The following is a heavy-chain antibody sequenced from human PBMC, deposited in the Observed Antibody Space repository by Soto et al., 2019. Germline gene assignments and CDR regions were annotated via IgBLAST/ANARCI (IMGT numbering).Heavy chain of an antibody. CDR2: IKQDESEK. J-gene: IGHJ4*02. V-gene: IGHV3-7*03. CDR3: ASDRFRGTYYLRGVTYFFEE. CDR1: GLTFTDYW. Sequence: GGSLRFSCVTYGLTFTDYWMSWVRQAPGKGLEWVANIKQDESEKNYLDSVKGRFTISRDNAKNSLYLQMNSLRAEDTAVYYCASDRFRGTYYLRGVTYFFEEWGQGAPVTVSS. D-gene: IGHD1-26*01.